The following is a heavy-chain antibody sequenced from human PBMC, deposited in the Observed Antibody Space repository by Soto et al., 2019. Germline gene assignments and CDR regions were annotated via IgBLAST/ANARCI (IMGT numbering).Heavy chain of an antibody. CDR3: ARGLHSLFDY. D-gene: IGHD2-21*01. V-gene: IGHV3-33*01. J-gene: IGHJ4*02. CDR1: GFTFSNYG. CDR2: IWYDGNNK. Sequence: GGSLRLSCAASGFTFSNYGMHWVRQAPGKGLEWVAVIWYDGNNKYYADSVKGRFTISRDNSNNTLYVQMASLRAEDTAVYYCARGLHSLFDYWGQGTLVTVS.